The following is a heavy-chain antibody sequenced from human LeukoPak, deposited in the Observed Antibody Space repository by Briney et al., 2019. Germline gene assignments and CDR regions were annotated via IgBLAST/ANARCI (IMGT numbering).Heavy chain of an antibody. CDR1: GYTFTTYW. D-gene: IGHD6-13*01. CDR3: VRHGLGSSWFGFDY. J-gene: IGHJ4*02. CDR2: IYPGDSDP. Sequence: GESLKISCKGSGYTFTTYWIGWVRQMPGKGLEWMGIIYPGDSDPRCSPSFQGQVTISDDKSISTAYLQWSSLKASDSAMYYCVRHGLGSSWFGFDYWGQGTLVTVSS. V-gene: IGHV5-51*01.